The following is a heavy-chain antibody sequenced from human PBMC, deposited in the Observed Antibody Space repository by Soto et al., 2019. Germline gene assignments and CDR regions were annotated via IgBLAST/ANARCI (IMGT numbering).Heavy chain of an antibody. Sequence: QVQLVQSGAEVKKPGSSVKVSCKASGGTFSSYAISWVRQAPGQGLEWMGGIIPIFGTANYAQKFQGSVTITADESTSTAYMELSSLRSEDTAVYYCASVLYSYGHENNWFDPWGQGTLVTVSS. D-gene: IGHD5-18*01. CDR2: IIPIFGTA. J-gene: IGHJ5*02. V-gene: IGHV1-69*01. CDR3: ASVLYSYGHENNWFDP. CDR1: GGTFSSYA.